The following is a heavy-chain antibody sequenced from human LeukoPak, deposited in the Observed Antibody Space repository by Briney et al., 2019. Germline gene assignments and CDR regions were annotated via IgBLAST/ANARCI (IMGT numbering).Heavy chain of an antibody. J-gene: IGHJ6*03. CDR3: ARAAEPYYYYYYMDV. V-gene: IGHV1-69*13. CDR1: GGTFSSYA. Sequence: ASVKVSCKASGGTFSSYAISWVRQAPGQGLEWMGGIIPIFGTANYAQKFQGRVTITADESTSTAYMELSSLRSEDTAVYYCARAAEPYYYYYYMDVWGKGTTVTVSS. D-gene: IGHD1-14*01. CDR2: IIPIFGTA.